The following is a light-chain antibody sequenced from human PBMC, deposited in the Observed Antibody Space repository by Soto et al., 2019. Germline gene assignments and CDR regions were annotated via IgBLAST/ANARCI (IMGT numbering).Light chain of an antibody. J-gene: IGKJ1*01. CDR3: QQYFDSPRT. Sequence: EIVLTQSPGTLALSLGDGATLSCRASQTVNRNYLAWYHQKPGQPPRLLIYGVSNRATGVPDRFSGGGSGTEFTLTIVSLEPDDCGTYYCQQYFDSPRTFGQGTRVE. CDR1: QTVNRNY. CDR2: GVS. V-gene: IGKV3-20*01.